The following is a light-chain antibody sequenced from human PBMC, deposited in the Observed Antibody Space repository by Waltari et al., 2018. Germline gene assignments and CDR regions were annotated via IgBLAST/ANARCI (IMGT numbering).Light chain of an antibody. V-gene: IGKV2-28*01. CDR2: MGS. J-gene: IGKJ1*01. Sequence: DIVMTQSPLSLPVTPGEPASISCRSSQNLLHSNGYNYLDWYLQKPGQSPQLVIYMGSYLASGVPDRFSGSGSGTDFTLKISRVEAEDVGIYYCMQPLQTPWTFGQGTKVEIK. CDR1: QNLLHSNGYNY. CDR3: MQPLQTPWT.